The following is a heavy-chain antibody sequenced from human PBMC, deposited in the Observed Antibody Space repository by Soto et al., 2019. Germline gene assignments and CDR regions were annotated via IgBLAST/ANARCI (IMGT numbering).Heavy chain of an antibody. J-gene: IGHJ6*02. D-gene: IGHD2-21*01. CDR2: IWHDASHE. V-gene: IGHV3-33*01. CDR1: GFDFSNFV. Sequence: QVQLVESGGGVVQPGTSLPLSCAASGFDFSNFVMHWVRQAPGKGLECVAVIWHDASHEYYGDSVQGRFTISRDNSKHFLYLQMNSLRAADTAVYYCAREGGDELIGYYYSGMDVWGHGTTVTVSS. CDR3: AREGGDELIGYYYSGMDV.